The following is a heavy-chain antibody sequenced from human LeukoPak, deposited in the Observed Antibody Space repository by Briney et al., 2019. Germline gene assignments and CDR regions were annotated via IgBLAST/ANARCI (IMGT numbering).Heavy chain of an antibody. CDR2: ISAYNGNT. D-gene: IGHD1-26*01. J-gene: IGHJ4*02. CDR3: VRDLDQWELLPFPADY. Sequence: ASVRVSFTASGYTFTIYGISWVRQARGQGVEGMGWISAYNGNTNYAQKLQGRVTMTTDTSTSTAYMELRSLRSDDTAVYYCVRDLDQWELLPFPADYWGQGTLVTVSS. CDR1: GYTFTIYG. V-gene: IGHV1-18*01.